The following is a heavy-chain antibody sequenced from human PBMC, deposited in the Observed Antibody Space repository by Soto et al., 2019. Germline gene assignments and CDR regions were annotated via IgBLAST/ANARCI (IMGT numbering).Heavy chain of an antibody. CDR2: INGSGGST. Sequence: EVQLLESRGGLVQPGGSLRLSCAASGFTFSSYAMSWVRHAPGKGLEWVSAINGSGGSTYYADSVKGRFTISRDNSKNTLYLQMNSLRAEDTAVYYCAKCKFRGPGVVHYYDSTPSANDYWGQGTLVTVSS. J-gene: IGHJ4*02. CDR3: AKCKFRGPGVVHYYDSTPSANDY. V-gene: IGHV3-23*01. D-gene: IGHD3-22*01. CDR1: GFTFSSYA.